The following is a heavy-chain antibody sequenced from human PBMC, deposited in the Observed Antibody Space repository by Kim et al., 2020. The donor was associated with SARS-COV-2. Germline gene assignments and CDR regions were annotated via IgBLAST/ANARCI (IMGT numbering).Heavy chain of an antibody. J-gene: IGHJ4*02. CDR1: GGSFSGYY. CDR2: INHSGST. Sequence: SETLSLTCAVYGGSFSGYYWSWIRQPPGKGLEWIGEINHSGSTNYNPSLKSRVAISVDTSKNQFSLKLSSVTAADTAVYYCARGRAPYYDFWSGFHGGLVYWGQGTLVTVSS. D-gene: IGHD3-3*01. V-gene: IGHV4-34*01. CDR3: ARGRAPYYDFWSGFHGGLVY.